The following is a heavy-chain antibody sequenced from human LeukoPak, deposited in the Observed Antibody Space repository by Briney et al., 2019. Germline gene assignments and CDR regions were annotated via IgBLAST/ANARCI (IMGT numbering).Heavy chain of an antibody. V-gene: IGHV3-33*01. CDR3: ARDGRTYYYGSGSPYGMDV. CDR1: GFTFSSYG. Sequence: GRSLRLSCAASGFTFSSYGMHWVRQAPGKGLEWVAVIWYDGSNKYYADSVKGRFTISRDNSKNTLYLQMNSLRAEDTAVYYCARDGRTYYYGSGSPYGMDVWGQGTTVTVSS. J-gene: IGHJ6*02. D-gene: IGHD3-10*01. CDR2: IWYDGSNK.